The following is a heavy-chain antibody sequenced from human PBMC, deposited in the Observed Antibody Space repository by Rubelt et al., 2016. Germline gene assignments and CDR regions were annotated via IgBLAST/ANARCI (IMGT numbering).Heavy chain of an antibody. CDR2: INAGNGNT. CDR1: GYTFTSYA. CDR3: ARSKDTAMVTDADWYFDL. Sequence: QVQLVQSGAEVKKPGASVKVSCKASGYTFTSYAMHWVRQAPGQRLEWMGWINAGNGNTKYSQKFKGRFTITGDTSASTAYMELSSLRSEDTAVYYCARSKDTAMVTDADWYFDLWGRGTLVTVSS. D-gene: IGHD5-18*01. V-gene: IGHV1-3*01. J-gene: IGHJ2*01.